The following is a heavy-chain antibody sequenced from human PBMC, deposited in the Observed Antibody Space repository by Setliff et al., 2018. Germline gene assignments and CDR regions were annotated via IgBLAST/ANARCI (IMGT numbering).Heavy chain of an antibody. CDR2: IYYSGST. CDR1: GGSVSSGSYY. CDR3: ARESRYYYDNLGTLDY. D-gene: IGHD3-22*01. J-gene: IGHJ4*02. Sequence: ASETLSLTCTVSGGSVSSGSYYWSWIRQPPGKGLEWIGYIYYSGSTYYNPSLKSRVSISVDTSKNQFSLKLSSVTAADTAVYYCARESRYYYDNLGTLDYWGQGTLVTVSS. V-gene: IGHV4-61*01.